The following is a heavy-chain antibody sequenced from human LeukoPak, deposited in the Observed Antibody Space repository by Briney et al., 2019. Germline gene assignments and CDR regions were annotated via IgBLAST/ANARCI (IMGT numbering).Heavy chain of an antibody. CDR1: GDSVSSNMIT. D-gene: IGHD2/OR15-2a*01. CDR3: ALEVSHGLNSWEYFDY. CDR2: TYYRSKWYN. V-gene: IGHV6-1*01. J-gene: IGHJ4*02. Sequence: SQTLSLTCAISGDSVSSNMITCNWVRQSPSRGLEWLGRTYYRSKWYNDYAESVKSRITVNPDTSKNRFSLQLNSVTPEDTAIYYCALEVSHGLNSWEYFDYWGQGTLVTVSS.